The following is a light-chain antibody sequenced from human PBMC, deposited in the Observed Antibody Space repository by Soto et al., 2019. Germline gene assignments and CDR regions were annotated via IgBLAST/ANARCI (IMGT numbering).Light chain of an antibody. CDR1: SSSIGAGFD. Sequence: QAVVTQPPSVSGAPGQRVTISCTGNSSSIGAGFDVHWYQQLPGTAPKLLIYGNSIRPSGVPARFSGSKSGTSASLAITGLQADDEADYYCQSYDSRLNRAVFGGGTQLTVL. CDR2: GNS. V-gene: IGLV1-40*01. J-gene: IGLJ7*01. CDR3: QSYDSRLNRAV.